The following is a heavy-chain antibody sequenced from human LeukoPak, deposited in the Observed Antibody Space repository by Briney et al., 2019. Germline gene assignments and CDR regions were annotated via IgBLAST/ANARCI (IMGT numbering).Heavy chain of an antibody. CDR1: GYSFTSFG. Sequence: AASVKVSCKASGYSFTSFGMNWVRQAPGQGLEWLGWINADTGKPTYAQDFTGRFVFSLDTSVSTAYLQISSLKAEDTAVYYCAREVVRFDYWGQGTLVTVSS. D-gene: IGHD6-6*01. J-gene: IGHJ4*02. CDR2: INADTGKP. V-gene: IGHV7-4-1*02. CDR3: AREVVRFDY.